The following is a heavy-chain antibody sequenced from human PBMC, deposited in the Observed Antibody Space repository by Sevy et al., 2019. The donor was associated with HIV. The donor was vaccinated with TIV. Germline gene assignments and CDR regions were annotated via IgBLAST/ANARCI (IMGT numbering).Heavy chain of an antibody. Sequence: GGSLRLSCTASGFTFGDYAMSWFRQAPGKGLEWVGFIRSKAYGGTTEYAASVKGRFTISRDDSKGIAYLQMNSLKTEDTAVYYCTRDRKGAARPPDDYWGQGTLVTVSS. CDR3: TRDRKGAARPPDDY. CDR1: GFTFGDYA. CDR2: IRSKAYGGTT. D-gene: IGHD6-6*01. V-gene: IGHV3-49*03. J-gene: IGHJ4*02.